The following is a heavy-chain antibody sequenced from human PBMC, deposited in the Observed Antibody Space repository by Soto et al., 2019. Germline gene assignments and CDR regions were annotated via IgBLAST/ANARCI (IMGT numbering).Heavy chain of an antibody. CDR3: ARDLGYYDSSGYFDY. J-gene: IGHJ4*02. CDR2: ISSSGSII. CDR1: GFTFSDYY. Sequence: PGGSLRLSCAASGFTFSDYYMSWIRQAPGKGLEWVSYISSSGSIIYYVDSVKGRFTISRDNAKNSLYLQMNSLRAEDTAVYYCARDLGYYDSSGYFDYWGQGTLVTVS. V-gene: IGHV3-11*01. D-gene: IGHD3-22*01.